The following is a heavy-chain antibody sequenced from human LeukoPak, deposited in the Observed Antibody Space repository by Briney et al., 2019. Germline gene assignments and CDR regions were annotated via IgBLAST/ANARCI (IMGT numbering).Heavy chain of an antibody. V-gene: IGHV3-30*18. Sequence: GRSLRLSCAASGFTFSSYGMHWVRQAPGKGLEWVAVISYDGSNKYYADSVKGRFTISRDNSKNTLYLQMNSLRAEDTAVYYCAKDWNGDEGYWGQGTLVTVSS. J-gene: IGHJ4*02. D-gene: IGHD4-17*01. CDR3: AKDWNGDEGY. CDR2: ISYDGSNK. CDR1: GFTFSSYG.